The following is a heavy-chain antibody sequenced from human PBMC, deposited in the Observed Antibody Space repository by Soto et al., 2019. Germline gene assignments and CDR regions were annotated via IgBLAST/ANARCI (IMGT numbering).Heavy chain of an antibody. CDR1: GFTFSSYA. CDR2: ISGSGGST. J-gene: IGHJ4*02. Sequence: GGSLRLSCAASGFTFSSYAMSWVRQAPGKGLEWVSAISGSGGSTYYPDSVKGRFTISRDNSKNTLYLQMNSLRAEDTAVYYCAKGAEPSPQSIFGVVIEGDRRRFDYWGQGTLVTVSS. V-gene: IGHV3-23*01. CDR3: AKGAEPSPQSIFGVVIEGDRRRFDY. D-gene: IGHD3-3*01.